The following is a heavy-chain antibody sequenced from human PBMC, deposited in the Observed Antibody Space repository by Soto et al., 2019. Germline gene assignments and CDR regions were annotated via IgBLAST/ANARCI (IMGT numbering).Heavy chain of an antibody. CDR2: IYYSGST. Sequence: SETLSLTCTVSGGSISSYYWSWIRQPPGKGLEWIGYIYYSGSTNYNPSLKSRATISVDTSKNQFSLKLSSVTAADTAVYYCARAPNGVREGGWFDPWGRGTLVTVSS. CDR3: ARAPNGVREGGWFDP. CDR1: GGSISSYY. V-gene: IGHV4-59*01. D-gene: IGHD2-8*01. J-gene: IGHJ5*02.